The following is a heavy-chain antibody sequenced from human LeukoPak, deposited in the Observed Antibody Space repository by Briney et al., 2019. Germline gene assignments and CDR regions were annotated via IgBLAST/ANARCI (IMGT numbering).Heavy chain of an antibody. J-gene: IGHJ4*02. CDR3: ARHGYPIVATSYFDY. CDR2: IYYSGST. V-gene: IGHV4-39*01. D-gene: IGHD5-12*01. Sequence: SETLSLTCTVSGGSISSSSYYWGWTRQPPGEGLEWIGSIYYSGSTYYNPSLKSRVTISVDTSKNQFSLKLSSVTAADTAVYYCARHGYPIVATSYFDYWGQGTLVTVSS. CDR1: GGSISSSSYY.